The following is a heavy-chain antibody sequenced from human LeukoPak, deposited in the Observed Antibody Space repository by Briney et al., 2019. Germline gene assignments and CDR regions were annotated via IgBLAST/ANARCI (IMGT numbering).Heavy chain of an antibody. CDR1: GFTFSSYS. V-gene: IGHV3-21*04. D-gene: IGHD3-3*01. Sequence: PGGSLRLSCAASGFTFSSYSMNWVRQAPGKGLEWVSPISSSSSYIYYADSVKGRFTMSRDNAQNALYLEMNSLRAEDTAVYYCAREKKTEWTTGAFDMWGQGTMVIVSS. CDR3: AREKKTEWTTGAFDM. CDR2: ISSSSSYI. J-gene: IGHJ3*02.